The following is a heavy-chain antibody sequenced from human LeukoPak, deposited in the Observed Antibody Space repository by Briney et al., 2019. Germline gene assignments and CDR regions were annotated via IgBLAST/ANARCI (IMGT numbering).Heavy chain of an antibody. D-gene: IGHD1-26*01. J-gene: IGHJ4*02. V-gene: IGHV1-8*03. CDR2: MNPNSGNT. CDR3: ARGDLYSGSLETLDY. Sequence: ASVKVSCKASGYTFTSYDINWERQATGQGLEWMGWMNPNSGNTGYAQKFQGRVTITRNTSISTAYMELSSLRSEDTAVYYCARGDLYSGSLETLDYWGQGTLVTVSS. CDR1: GYTFTSYD.